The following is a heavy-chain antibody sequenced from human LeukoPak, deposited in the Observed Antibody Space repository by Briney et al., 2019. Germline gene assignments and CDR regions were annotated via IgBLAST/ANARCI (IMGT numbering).Heavy chain of an antibody. D-gene: IGHD6-6*01. CDR1: GVTFSSYG. CDR3: AKSEGSSSRHFDY. CDR2: ISGTGVRT. J-gene: IGHJ4*02. Sequence: GGSLRLSCEASGVTFSSYGMSWVRQAPGQGLEWVSGISGTGVRTYYADSVKGRFSISKDNSKNTLYLQMNSLRAEDMAVYYCAKSEGSSSRHFDYWGQGTLVTVSS. V-gene: IGHV3-23*01.